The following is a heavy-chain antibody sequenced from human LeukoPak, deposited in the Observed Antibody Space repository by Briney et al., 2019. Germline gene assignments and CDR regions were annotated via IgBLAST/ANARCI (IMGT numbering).Heavy chain of an antibody. V-gene: IGHV4-34*01. Sequence: SETLSLTCAVYGGSFSGYYWSWIRQPPGKGLEWIGEINHSGSTNYNPSLKSRVTISVDTSKNQLSLKLSSVTAADTAVYYCARGPTYYYGSGRYNWFDPWGQGTLVTVSS. D-gene: IGHD3-10*01. CDR2: INHSGST. CDR3: ARGPTYYYGSGRYNWFDP. CDR1: GGSFSGYY. J-gene: IGHJ5*02.